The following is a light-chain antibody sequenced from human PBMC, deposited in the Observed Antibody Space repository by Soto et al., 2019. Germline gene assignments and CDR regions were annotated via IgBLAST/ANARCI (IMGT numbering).Light chain of an antibody. CDR1: QNIHNH. J-gene: IGKJ1*01. CDR3: QERTGWPPWT. CDR2: DAS. Sequence: MSQSPSTLSVSLGERVTLSCRASQNIHNHMSWFLQKPGQAPRLLIYDASKRASGFPARFSGSGSGTDFTLTISSLEPEDFAVYYCQERTGWPPWTFGQGTKVDIK. V-gene: IGKV3-11*01.